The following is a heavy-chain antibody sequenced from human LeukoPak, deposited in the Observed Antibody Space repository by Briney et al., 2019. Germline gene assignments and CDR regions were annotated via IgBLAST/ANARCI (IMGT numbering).Heavy chain of an antibody. D-gene: IGHD2-15*01. J-gene: IGHJ4*02. CDR2: IYYSGST. CDR3: ARGLRSGGSCGVDY. CDR1: GGSISSCY. Sequence: PSETLSLTCTVSGGSISSCYWSWIRQPPGKGLEWIGYIYYSGSTNYNPSLKSRVTISVDTSKNQFSLRLTSVTAADTAVYYCARGLRSGGSCGVDYWGQGTLVTVSS. V-gene: IGHV4-59*12.